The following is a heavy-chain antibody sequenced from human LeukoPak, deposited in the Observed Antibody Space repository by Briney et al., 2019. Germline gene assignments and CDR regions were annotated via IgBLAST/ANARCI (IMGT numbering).Heavy chain of an antibody. V-gene: IGHV4-39*01. CDR3: ASRRYYYGSGSYSLYYGMDV. CDR1: GGSISSSSYY. D-gene: IGHD3-10*01. Sequence: SETLSLTCTVSGGSISSSSYYWGWIRQPPGKGLEWIGSIYYSGSTYYNPSLKSRVTISVDTSKNQFSLKLSSVTAADTAVYYCASRRYYYGSGSYSLYYGMDVWGQGTTVTVSS. J-gene: IGHJ6*02. CDR2: IYYSGST.